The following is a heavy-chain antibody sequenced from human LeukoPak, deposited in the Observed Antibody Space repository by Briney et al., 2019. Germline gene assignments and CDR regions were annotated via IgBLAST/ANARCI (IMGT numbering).Heavy chain of an antibody. Sequence: GGSLRLSCAASGFTFSTYWTHWVRQAPGKGSVWVSRINADGSSTTHVDSVKGRFNISRDNAKNTLYLQMNSLRAEDTAVYYCARAEVGATRGWGYWGQGTLVTVSS. D-gene: IGHD1-26*01. CDR3: ARAEVGATRGWGY. CDR1: GFTFSTYW. CDR2: INADGSST. J-gene: IGHJ4*02. V-gene: IGHV3-74*01.